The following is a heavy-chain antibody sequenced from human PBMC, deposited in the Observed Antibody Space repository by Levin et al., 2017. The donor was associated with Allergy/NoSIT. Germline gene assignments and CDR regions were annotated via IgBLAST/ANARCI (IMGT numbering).Heavy chain of an antibody. D-gene: IGHD6-13*01. CDR2: IYYSGST. CDR1: GGSISSYY. V-gene: IGHV4-59*01. CDR3: ARDGPAAAGNFDY. J-gene: IGHJ4*02. Sequence: SETLSLTCTVSGGSISSYYWSWIRQPPGKGLEWIGYIYYSGSTNYNPSLKSRVTISVDTSKNQFSLKLSSVTAADTAVYYCARDGPAAAGNFDYWGQGTLVTVSS.